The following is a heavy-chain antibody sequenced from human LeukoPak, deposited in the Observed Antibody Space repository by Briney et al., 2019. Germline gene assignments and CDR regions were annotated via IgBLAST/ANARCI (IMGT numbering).Heavy chain of an antibody. V-gene: IGHV4-34*01. CDR1: GGSFSGYH. CDR2: INHSGST. CDR3: ARDLLDYSAFDI. Sequence: SETLSLTCAVYGGSFSGYHWSWIRQPPGKGLEWIGEINHSGSTNYNPSLKSRVTISVDKSKNQFFLKLSSVTAADTAVYYCARDLLDYSAFDIWGQGTMVTVSS. D-gene: IGHD2-21*01. J-gene: IGHJ3*02.